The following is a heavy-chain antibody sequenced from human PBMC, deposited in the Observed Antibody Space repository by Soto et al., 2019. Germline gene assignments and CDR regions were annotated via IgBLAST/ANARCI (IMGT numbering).Heavy chain of an antibody. D-gene: IGHD7-27*01. CDR3: ATSKNWAFGN. CDR1: GFTFSTYW. V-gene: IGHV3-7*05. J-gene: IGHJ4*02. CDR2: IKQDGSTM. Sequence: EVHLVESGGGLVQPGGSQRLSCAATGFTFSTYWMAWVRQAPGKGLQRMAIIKQDGSTMYYADSVKGRFTISRDNAKNSLYLQMNSLRAEDTALYYCATSKNWAFGNWGQGTLITVSS.